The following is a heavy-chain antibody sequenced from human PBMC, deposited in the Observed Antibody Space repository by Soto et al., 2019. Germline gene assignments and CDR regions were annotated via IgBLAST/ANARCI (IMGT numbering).Heavy chain of an antibody. CDR2: IYYSGST. Sequence: SETLSLTCTVSGGTISGSGYYWGWIRQPPGKGLEWIGSIYYSGSTYYNPSLKSRVTISVDTSKNQCSLKLSSVTAADTAVYFCARDNGMSYYDSSGYYYYWGQGTLVTVSS. D-gene: IGHD3-22*01. CDR3: ARDNGMSYYDSSGYYYY. J-gene: IGHJ4*02. V-gene: IGHV4-39*02. CDR1: GGTISGSGYY.